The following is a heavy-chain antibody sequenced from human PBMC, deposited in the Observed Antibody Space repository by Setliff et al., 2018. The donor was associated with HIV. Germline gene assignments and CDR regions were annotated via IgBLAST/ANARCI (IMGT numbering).Heavy chain of an antibody. D-gene: IGHD1-26*01. CDR3: ARLGYSGSLVGAFDI. J-gene: IGHJ3*02. V-gene: IGHV4-38-2*01. CDR1: GYSISSGYY. Sequence: SETLSLTCAVSGYSISSGYYWGWIRQPPGKGLEWIGSIYHSGITYYNSSLKSRVTISVDTSKNQFSLNLTSVTAADTAVYYCARLGYSGSLVGAFDIWGQGTMVTVSS. CDR2: IYHSGIT.